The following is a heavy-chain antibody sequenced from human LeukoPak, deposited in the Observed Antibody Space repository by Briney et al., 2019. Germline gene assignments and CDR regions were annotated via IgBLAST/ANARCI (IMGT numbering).Heavy chain of an antibody. CDR3: ARELGHDPASGMDV. D-gene: IGHD1-26*01. Sequence: GGPLRLSCAASGFTSSTYWMSWVRQAPGKGLEWVANIKQDGSEKCYVDSVKGRFTISRDNAKNSVYLQMNSLRVEDTAVYYCARELGHDPASGMDVWGQGTTVTVSS. CDR1: GFTSSTYW. V-gene: IGHV3-7*01. CDR2: IKQDGSEK. J-gene: IGHJ6*02.